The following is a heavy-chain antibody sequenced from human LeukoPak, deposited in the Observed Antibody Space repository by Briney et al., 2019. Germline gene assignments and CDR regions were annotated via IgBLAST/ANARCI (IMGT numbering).Heavy chain of an antibody. Sequence: GGSLRLSCVASGFTFSTYTMNWVRQAPGKGLGWVSSISRDSTYIYSADSVKGRFTVSRDDAKSSLFLQMNSLRAEDTAVYYCARERITMVRGVHTNWFDPWGQGTLVTVSS. D-gene: IGHD3-10*01. J-gene: IGHJ5*02. CDR3: ARERITMVRGVHTNWFDP. CDR2: ISRDSTYI. V-gene: IGHV3-21*01. CDR1: GFTFSTYT.